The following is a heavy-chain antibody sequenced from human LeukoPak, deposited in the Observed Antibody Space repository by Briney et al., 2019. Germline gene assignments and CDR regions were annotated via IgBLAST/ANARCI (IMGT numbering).Heavy chain of an antibody. D-gene: IGHD2-2*01. V-gene: IGHV4-39*01. Sequence: SETLSLTCTVSGGSISSSSYYWGWIRQPPRKGLEWIGSIYYSGSTYYNPSLKSRVTISVDTSKNQFSLKLSSVTAADTAVYYCASPRLGYCSSTSCYVFDPWGQGTLVTVSS. J-gene: IGHJ5*02. CDR2: IYYSGST. CDR1: GGSISSSSYY. CDR3: ASPRLGYCSSTSCYVFDP.